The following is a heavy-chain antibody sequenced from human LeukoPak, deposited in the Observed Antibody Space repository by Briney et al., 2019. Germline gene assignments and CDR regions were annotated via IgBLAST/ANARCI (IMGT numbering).Heavy chain of an antibody. Sequence: SETLSLTCAVYGGSFSGYYWSWIRQPPGKGLEWIGEINHSGSTNYNPSLKSRVTISVDTSKNQFSLKLSSVTAADTAVYYCARGKGVRFSPPFDYWGQGTLVTVSS. V-gene: IGHV4-34*01. CDR1: GGSFSGYY. J-gene: IGHJ4*02. CDR3: ARGKGVRFSPPFDY. CDR2: INHSGST. D-gene: IGHD3-3*01.